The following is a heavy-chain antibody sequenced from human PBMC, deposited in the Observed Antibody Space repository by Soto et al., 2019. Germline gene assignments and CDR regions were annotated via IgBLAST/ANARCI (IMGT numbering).Heavy chain of an antibody. D-gene: IGHD2-15*01. CDR2: IYYSGST. V-gene: IGHV4-31*03. CDR3: ARDNRYCSGGSCYSSGVDY. Sequence: QVQLQESGPGLVKPSQTLSLTCTVSGGSISSGGYYWSWIRQHPGKGLEWIGYIYYSGSTYYNPSLKSRVTISVDTSKNQFSLKLSSVTAADTAVYYCARDNRYCSGGSCYSSGVDYWGQGTLVTVSS. J-gene: IGHJ4*02. CDR1: GGSISSGGYY.